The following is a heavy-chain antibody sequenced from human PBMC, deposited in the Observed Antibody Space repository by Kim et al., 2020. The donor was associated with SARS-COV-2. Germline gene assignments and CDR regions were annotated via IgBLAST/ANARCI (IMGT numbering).Heavy chain of an antibody. CDR3: ARDSDISGSGGAFDY. J-gene: IGHJ4*02. D-gene: IGHD3-22*01. CDR1: GYTFTSYT. CDR2: ISPSSSST. V-gene: IGHV1-46*01. Sequence: ASVKVSCKASGYTFTSYTMHWVRQAPGQGLEWMGIISPSSSSTSYTQKFQGRVTMTRDTSTSTVYMELSSLRSEDTAVYYCARDSDISGSGGAFDYWGQGTLVTVSS.